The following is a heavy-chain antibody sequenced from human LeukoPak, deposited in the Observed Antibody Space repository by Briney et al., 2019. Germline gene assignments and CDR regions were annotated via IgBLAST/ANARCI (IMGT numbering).Heavy chain of an antibody. D-gene: IGHD3-3*01. CDR3: GRETDFGVVTN. CDR1: GDSVSSNGAS. Sequence: SQTLSLTCAISGDSVSSNGASWNWIRQSPSRGLEWLGRTYYRSQQWHSDYAPSVKGRIILNPDTSKNQFSLQLNSMTPEDTALYYCGRETDFGVVTNWGQGTLVTVSS. J-gene: IGHJ4*02. V-gene: IGHV6-1*01. CDR2: TYYRSQQWHS.